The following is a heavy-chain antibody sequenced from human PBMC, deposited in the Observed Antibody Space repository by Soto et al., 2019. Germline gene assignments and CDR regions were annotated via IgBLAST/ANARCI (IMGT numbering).Heavy chain of an antibody. D-gene: IGHD3-22*01. CDR2: ITPMFGTA. V-gene: IGHV1-69*13. J-gene: IGHJ4*02. CDR1: GGTFSRYT. Sequence: SVKVYCKASGGTFSRYTISWVRQAPGQGLEWMGGITPMFGTANYAQKFQGRVTIAADESTSTAYMELSSLRSEDTAVYYCARQFDYESSGYYYAYWGQGTVVTVSS. CDR3: ARQFDYESSGYYYAY.